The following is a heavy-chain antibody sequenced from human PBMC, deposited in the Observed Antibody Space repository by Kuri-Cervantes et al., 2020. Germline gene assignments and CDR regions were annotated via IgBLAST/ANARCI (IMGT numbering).Heavy chain of an antibody. CDR3: AGRFYCSGGSCYSNDAFDI. J-gene: IGHJ3*02. V-gene: IGHV4-38-2*01. CDR1: DYSISSNYY. Sequence: SETLSLTCAVSDYSISSNYYWGWIRQPPGKGLKWIGSIYHSGITYYSPSLKSRVTISVDKSKNQFSLKLSSVTAADTAFYYCAGRFYCSGGSCYSNDAFDIWGQGTMVTVSS. CDR2: IYHSGIT. D-gene: IGHD2-15*01.